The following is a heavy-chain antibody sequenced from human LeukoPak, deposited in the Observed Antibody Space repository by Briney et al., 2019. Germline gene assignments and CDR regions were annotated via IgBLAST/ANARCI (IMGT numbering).Heavy chain of an antibody. J-gene: IGHJ4*02. CDR3: ARDGYFDY. V-gene: IGHV1-2*02. CDR1: GYTFTGYY. Sequence: ASVKVSCKAPGYTFTGYYMHWVRQAPGQGLEWMGWINPNSDFTNFAQNFQGRVTMTSDTSISTAYMELSRLRSDDTAVYYCARDGYFDYWGQGTLVTVSS. CDR2: INPNSDFT.